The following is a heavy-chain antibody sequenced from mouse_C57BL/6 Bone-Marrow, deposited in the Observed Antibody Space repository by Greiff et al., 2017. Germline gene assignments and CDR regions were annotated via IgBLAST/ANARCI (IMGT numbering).Heavy chain of an antibody. CDR2: IDPENGDT. V-gene: IGHV14-4*01. J-gene: IGHJ1*03. CDR1: GFNIKDDY. D-gene: IGHD1-1*01. CDR3: TTRVYYGSSYWYFNF. Sequence: VQLQQSGAELVRPGASVKLSCTASGFNIKDDYMHWVKQRPEQGLEWIGWIDPENGDTEYASKFQGKATITADTSSNTAYLQLSSLTSEDTAVYYCTTRVYYGSSYWYFNFGGTGTTVTVSS.